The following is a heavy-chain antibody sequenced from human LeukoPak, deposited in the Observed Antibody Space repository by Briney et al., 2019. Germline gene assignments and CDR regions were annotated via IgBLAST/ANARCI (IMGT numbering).Heavy chain of an antibody. Sequence: GGSLRFSCAGSGFTPSSYAMNWVRQAPGKGLQWVSCIGSSGGSTYYADSVKGRFSISRDNSKNTLYLQMSSLRAEDTAVYYCAKASGGSCYTGIGYWGQGTQVTVPS. CDR2: IGSSGGST. J-gene: IGHJ4*02. V-gene: IGHV3-23*01. CDR3: AKASGGSCYTGIGY. D-gene: IGHD2-15*01. CDR1: GFTPSSYA.